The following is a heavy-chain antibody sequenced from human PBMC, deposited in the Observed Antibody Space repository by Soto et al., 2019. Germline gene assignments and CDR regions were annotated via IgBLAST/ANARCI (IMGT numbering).Heavy chain of an antibody. CDR3: ARGAEGGYDFWSGYPGPFDP. CDR2: INPSGGST. D-gene: IGHD3-3*01. Sequence: QVQLVQSGAEVKKPGASVKVSCKASGYTFTSYYMHWVRQAPGQGLEWMGIINPSGGSTSYAQKFQGRVTMTRDTSTSTVYMELSSLRSEDTAVYYCARGAEGGYDFWSGYPGPFDPWGQGTLVTGSS. J-gene: IGHJ5*02. V-gene: IGHV1-46*01. CDR1: GYTFTSYY.